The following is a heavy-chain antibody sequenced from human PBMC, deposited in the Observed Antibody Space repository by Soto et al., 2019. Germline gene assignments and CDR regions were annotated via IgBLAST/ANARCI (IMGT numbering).Heavy chain of an antibody. V-gene: IGHV1-46*01. Sequence: ASVKVSCKASGYTFTSYYMHWVRQAPGQGLEWMGIINPSGGSTSYAQKFQGRVTMTRDTSTSTVYMELSSLRSEDTAVYYCARVVEYPRHYYGMDVWGQGTTVTVSS. J-gene: IGHJ6*02. CDR2: INPSGGST. CDR1: GYTFTSYY. CDR3: ARVVEYPRHYYGMDV. D-gene: IGHD6-6*01.